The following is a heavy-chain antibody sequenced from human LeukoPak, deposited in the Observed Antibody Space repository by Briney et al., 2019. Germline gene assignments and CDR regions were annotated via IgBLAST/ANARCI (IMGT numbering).Heavy chain of an antibody. D-gene: IGHD4-23*01. CDR1: GFTFSSYS. CDR3: ARVETKFYGGNSRPDY. J-gene: IGHJ4*02. CDR2: ISSSSSYI. V-gene: IGHV3-21*01. Sequence: GGSLRLSCAASGFTFSSYSMNWVRQAPGKGLAWVSSISSSSSYIYYADSVKGRFTISRDNAKNSLYLQMNSLRVGATAVYYCARVETKFYGGNSRPDYWGQGTLITVSS.